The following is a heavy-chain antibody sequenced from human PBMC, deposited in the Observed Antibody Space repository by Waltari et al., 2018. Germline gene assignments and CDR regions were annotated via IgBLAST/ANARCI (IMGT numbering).Heavy chain of an antibody. J-gene: IGHJ4*02. D-gene: IGHD5-12*01. CDR1: GFTLSSYW. CDR2: INSDGSNT. CDR3: ARVPTSTLFDY. Sequence: EVQLVESGGGLVQPGGSLRLSCAASGFTLSSYWTHWVRQAPGKGLVWVARINSDGSNTNYADSVKGRFTVSRDNAKNTLYLQMSSLRAEDTAVYYCARVPTSTLFDYWGQGTLVTVSS. V-gene: IGHV3-74*01.